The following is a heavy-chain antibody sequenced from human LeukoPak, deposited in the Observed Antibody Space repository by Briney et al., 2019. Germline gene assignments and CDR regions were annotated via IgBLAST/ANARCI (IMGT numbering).Heavy chain of an antibody. J-gene: IGHJ4*02. V-gene: IGHV3-30*03. CDR3: AREPSGYDILTGVPPNFGPFDY. D-gene: IGHD3-9*01. Sequence: PGGSLRLSCAASGFTFSSYGMHWVRQAPGKGLEWVAVISYDGSNKYYADSVKGRFTISRDNSMNTLYLQMNSLRAEDTAVYYCAREPSGYDILTGVPPNFGPFDYWGQGTLVTVSS. CDR2: ISYDGSNK. CDR1: GFTFSSYG.